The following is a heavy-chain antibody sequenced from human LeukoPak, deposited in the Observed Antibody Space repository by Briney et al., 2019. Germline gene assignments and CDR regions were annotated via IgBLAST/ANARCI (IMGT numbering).Heavy chain of an antibody. CDR2: IANEATNYAT. CDR1: GLSFTDSG. V-gene: IGHV3-73*01. D-gene: IGHD2-21*02. Sequence: PGGSLKLSCAASGLSFTDSGFHWVRHASGKGLEWVARIANEATNYATGYVASVKGRFNIYRDNSKKTAYLHMNCLKTEDTAVYYCVRHRTAGIGGNGFDPWGQGTLVTVSS. CDR3: VRHRTAGIGGNGFDP. J-gene: IGHJ5*02.